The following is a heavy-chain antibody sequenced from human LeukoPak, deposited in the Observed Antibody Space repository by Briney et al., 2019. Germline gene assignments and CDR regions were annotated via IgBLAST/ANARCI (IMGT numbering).Heavy chain of an antibody. CDR2: INHSGST. Sequence: SETLSLTCAVYGGSFSGYYWSWIRQPPGKGLEWIGEINHSGSTNYNPSLKSRVTISVDTSKNQFSLKLSSVTAADTAVYYCARLRAYSHDYWGQGALVTVSS. CDR1: GGSFSGYY. CDR3: ARLRAYSHDY. V-gene: IGHV4-34*01. D-gene: IGHD5-18*01. J-gene: IGHJ4*02.